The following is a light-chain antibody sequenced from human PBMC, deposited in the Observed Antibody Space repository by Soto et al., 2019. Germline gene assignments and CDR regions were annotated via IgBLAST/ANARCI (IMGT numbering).Light chain of an antibody. J-gene: IGKJ1*01. CDR2: KAS. Sequence: DIQMPQSRSTLSASVGDRLTITCRASQSISSWLAWYQQKPGKAPKLLIYKASSLESGVPSRFSGSGSGTEFTLTISSLQPDEFATYYCQQYNSYSRTVGQGNKVDIK. CDR3: QQYNSYSRT. V-gene: IGKV1-5*03. CDR1: QSISSW.